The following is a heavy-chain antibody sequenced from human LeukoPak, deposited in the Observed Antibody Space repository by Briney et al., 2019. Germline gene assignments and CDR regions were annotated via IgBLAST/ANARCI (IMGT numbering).Heavy chain of an antibody. J-gene: IGHJ4*02. CDR3: ASLGRLVGATRGTFDY. Sequence: ASVKVSCKASGYTFTGYYMHWVRPAPGQGLEWMGWINPNSGGTNYAQKFQGRVTMTRDTSISTAYMELSRLRSDDTAVYYCASLGRLVGATRGTFDYWGQGTLVTVSS. V-gene: IGHV1-2*02. D-gene: IGHD1-26*01. CDR2: INPNSGGT. CDR1: GYTFTGYY.